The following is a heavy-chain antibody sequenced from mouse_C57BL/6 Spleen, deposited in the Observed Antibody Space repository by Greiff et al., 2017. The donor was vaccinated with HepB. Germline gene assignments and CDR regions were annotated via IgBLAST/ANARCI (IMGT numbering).Heavy chain of an antibody. V-gene: IGHV3-6*01. J-gene: IGHJ3*01. CDR1: GYSITSGYY. CDR2: ISYDGSN. D-gene: IGHD2-12*01. Sequence: ESGPGLVKPSQSLSLTCSVTGYSITSGYYWNWIRQFPGNKLEWMGYISYDGSNNYNPSLKNRISITRDTSKNQFFLKLNSVTTEDTATYYCARDYDRGFAYWGQGTLVTVSA. CDR3: ARDYDRGFAY.